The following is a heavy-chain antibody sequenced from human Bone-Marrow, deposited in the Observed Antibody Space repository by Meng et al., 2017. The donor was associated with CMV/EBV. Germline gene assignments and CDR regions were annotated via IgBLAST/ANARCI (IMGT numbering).Heavy chain of an antibody. Sequence: CSASGFTVSSNYMSWVRQAPGKGLEWVSVIYSGGSTYYADSVKGRFTISRDNSKNTLYLQMNSLRAEDTAVYYCARGEVGLLAAFDYWGQGTLVTVSS. CDR3: ARGEVGLLAAFDY. CDR1: GFTVSSNY. CDR2: IYSGGST. D-gene: IGHD1-26*01. V-gene: IGHV3-66*02. J-gene: IGHJ4*02.